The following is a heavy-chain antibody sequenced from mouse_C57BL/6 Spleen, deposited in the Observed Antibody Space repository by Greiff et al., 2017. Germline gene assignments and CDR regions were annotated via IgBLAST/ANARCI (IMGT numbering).Heavy chain of an antibody. J-gene: IGHJ3*01. CDR2: IDPSDSYT. Sequence: QVQLQQPGAELVKPGASVKLSCKASGYTFTSYWMQWVKQRPGPGLEWIGEIDPSDSYTNYNQKFKGKATLTVDTSSSTAYMQLSSLTSEDSAVYYCARNYDYDVAWFAYWGQGTLVTVSA. D-gene: IGHD2-4*01. V-gene: IGHV1-50*01. CDR1: GYTFTSYW. CDR3: ARNYDYDVAWFAY.